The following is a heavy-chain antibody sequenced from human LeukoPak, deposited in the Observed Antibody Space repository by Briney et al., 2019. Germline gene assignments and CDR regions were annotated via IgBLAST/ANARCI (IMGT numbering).Heavy chain of an antibody. CDR2: ISAYNGNT. D-gene: IGHD3-10*01. Sequence: ASVKVSCKASGYTFTSYGISWVRQAPGQGLEWMGWISAYNGNTNYAQKLQGRVTMTTDTSTSTAYMELRSLRSDDTAVYYCARSGKPWFGELENWFDPWGQGTLVTVSS. CDR3: ARSGKPWFGELENWFDP. V-gene: IGHV1-18*01. CDR1: GYTFTSYG. J-gene: IGHJ5*02.